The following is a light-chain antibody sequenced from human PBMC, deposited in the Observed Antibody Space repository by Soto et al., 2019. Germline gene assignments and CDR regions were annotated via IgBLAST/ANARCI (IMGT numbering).Light chain of an antibody. V-gene: IGKV1-5*03. CDR3: QQYNSNPLT. CDR2: KAS. Sequence: DIQMTQSPSTLSASLGDRVTITCRASRSISAWLAWYQLKPGKAPKLLIYKASTLKTGVPSRFSRSGSGTEFTLTISNLQPDDFATYYCQQYNSNPLTFGGGTKVEIK. J-gene: IGKJ4*01. CDR1: RSISAW.